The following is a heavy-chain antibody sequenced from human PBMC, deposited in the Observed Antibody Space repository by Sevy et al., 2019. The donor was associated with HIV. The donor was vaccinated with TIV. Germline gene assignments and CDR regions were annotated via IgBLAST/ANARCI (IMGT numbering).Heavy chain of an antibody. D-gene: IGHD2-15*01. J-gene: IGHJ6*02. CDR1: GFTFSGYG. V-gene: IGHV3-33*01. Sequence: GGSLRLSCVTSGFTFSGYGMHWVRQAPGKGLEWVAFIWSDGTKTHYADSVKGRFTISRGNSKNTLYLQMNSLRVDDTAVYYCASAVGFCSGGRCDDYYFAMDVWGQGTTVTVSS. CDR3: ASAVGFCSGGRCDDYYFAMDV. CDR2: IWSDGTKT.